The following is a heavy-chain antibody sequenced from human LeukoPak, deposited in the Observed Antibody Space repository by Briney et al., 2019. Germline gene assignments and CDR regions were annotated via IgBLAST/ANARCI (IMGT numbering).Heavy chain of an antibody. J-gene: IGHJ3*02. V-gene: IGHV4-59*01. CDR2: INYSGST. CDR3: ARGLYCGGDCYPDGFDI. D-gene: IGHD2-21*02. CDR1: GGSITTYF. Sequence: SETLSLTCTVSGGSITTYFWSWIRQAPGKGLEWIGFINYSGSTNSNPALKSQLTMSIDTSRNHFSLKLSSVTAADTAVYYCARGLYCGGDCYPDGFDIWGQGTMVTVSS.